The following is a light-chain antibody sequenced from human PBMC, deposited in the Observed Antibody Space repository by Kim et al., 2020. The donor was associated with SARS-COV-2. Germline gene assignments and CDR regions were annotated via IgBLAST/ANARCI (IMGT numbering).Light chain of an antibody. V-gene: IGLV2-14*03. CDR3: SSYTSSSTLL. J-gene: IGLJ3*02. Sequence: QSALTQPASVSGSPGQSITISCTGTSSDVGVYNSVSWYQEHAGKATKLLIYDVSNRPSGVSNRFSGSKSGNTASLAISGLQAEDEADYYCSSYTSSSTLLFGGGTRLTVL. CDR2: DVS. CDR1: SSDVGVYNS.